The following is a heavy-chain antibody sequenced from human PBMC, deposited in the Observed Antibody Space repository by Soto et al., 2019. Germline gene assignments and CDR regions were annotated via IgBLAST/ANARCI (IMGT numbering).Heavy chain of an antibody. CDR3: AKGSYYYGSGSYYRPYYYYYYMDV. V-gene: IGHV3-23*01. CDR2: ISGSGGST. Sequence: GGSLRLSCAASGFTFSSYAMSWVRQAPGKGLEWVSAISGSGGSTYYADSVKGRFTISRDNSTNTLYLQMNSLRAEDTAVYYSAKGSYYYGSGSYYRPYYYYYYMDVWGKGTTVTSP. D-gene: IGHD3-10*01. J-gene: IGHJ6*03. CDR1: GFTFSSYA.